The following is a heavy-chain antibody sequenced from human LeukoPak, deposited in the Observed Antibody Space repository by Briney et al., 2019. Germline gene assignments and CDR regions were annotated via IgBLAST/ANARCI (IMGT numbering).Heavy chain of an antibody. Sequence: GASVKVSCKASGYTFTSYGISWVRQAPGQGLEWMGWISAYNGNTNYVQKLQGRVTMTTDTSTSTAYMELRSLRSDDTAVYYCARGSGGYSNYVRWFDPWGQGTLVTVSS. CDR3: ARGSGGYSNYVRWFDP. CDR2: ISAYNGNT. V-gene: IGHV1-18*01. CDR1: GYTFTSYG. D-gene: IGHD4-11*01. J-gene: IGHJ5*02.